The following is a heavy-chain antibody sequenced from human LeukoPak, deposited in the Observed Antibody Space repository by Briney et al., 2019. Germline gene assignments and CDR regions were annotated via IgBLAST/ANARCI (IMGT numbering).Heavy chain of an antibody. J-gene: IGHJ6*03. CDR2: INPSGGST. CDR1: GYTFTSYY. V-gene: IGHV1-46*01. CDR3: ARDVGSSWRYYYYYMDV. Sequence: ASVKVSCKASGYTFTSYYMHWVRQAPGQGLEWMGIINPSGGSTSYAQKFQGRVTMTRDMSTSTVYMELSSLGSEDTAVYYCARDVGSSWRYYYYYMDVWGKGTTVTVSS. D-gene: IGHD6-13*01.